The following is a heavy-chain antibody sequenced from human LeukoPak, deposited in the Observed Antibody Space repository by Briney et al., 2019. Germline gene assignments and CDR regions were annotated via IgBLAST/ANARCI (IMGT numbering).Heavy chain of an antibody. CDR2: ISSSSSYI. D-gene: IGHD2-15*01. CDR3: AKEGDIVVVVAATFDY. J-gene: IGHJ4*02. Sequence: GGSLRLSCAASGFTFSSYSMNWVRQAPGKGLEWVSSISSSSSYIYYADSVKGRFPISRDNAKNSLYLQMNSLRAEDTAVYYCAKEGDIVVVVAATFDYWGQGTLVTVSS. CDR1: GFTFSSYS. V-gene: IGHV3-21*04.